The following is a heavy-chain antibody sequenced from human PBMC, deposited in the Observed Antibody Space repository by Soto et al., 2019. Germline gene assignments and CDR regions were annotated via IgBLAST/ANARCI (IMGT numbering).Heavy chain of an antibody. J-gene: IGHJ4*02. V-gene: IGHV4-59*01. CDR2: IYYSGST. CDR1: GGSISSYY. Sequence: PSETLSLTCTVSGGSISSYYWSWIRQPPGKGLEWIGYIYYSGSTNYNPSLKSRVTISVDTSKNQFSLKLSSVTAADTAVYYCATTTVAGYFDYWGQGTLVTVSS. CDR3: ATTTVAGYFDY. D-gene: IGHD6-19*01.